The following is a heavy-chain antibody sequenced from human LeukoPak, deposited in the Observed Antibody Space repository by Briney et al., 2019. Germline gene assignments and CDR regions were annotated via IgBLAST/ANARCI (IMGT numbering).Heavy chain of an antibody. Sequence: GGSLRLSCVASGFTFSNAWMSWVRQAPGKGLEWVGRIKSKTDGGTTDYAAPVKGRFTISRDDSENTLYLQMNSLQTDDTAVYSCTTDPRHSRSFPWGQGTLVTVSS. CDR3: TTDPRHSRSFP. V-gene: IGHV3-15*01. CDR2: IKSKTDGGTT. J-gene: IGHJ4*02. CDR1: GFTFSNAW. D-gene: IGHD5-18*01.